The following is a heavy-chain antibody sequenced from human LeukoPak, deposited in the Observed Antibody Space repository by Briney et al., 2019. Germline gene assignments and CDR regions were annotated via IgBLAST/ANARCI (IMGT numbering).Heavy chain of an antibody. CDR3: AKECSGGSCYSNSQYYCYGMDV. V-gene: IGHV3-23*01. Sequence: GGSLRLSCAASGFTFSSSAMSWVRQAPGKGLEWVSAISSGGGTTYYADSVKGRFIISRDNSKSTLYLQMNSLRAEDTAVFYCAKECSGGSCYSNSQYYCYGMDVWGQGTTVTVSS. D-gene: IGHD2-15*01. J-gene: IGHJ6*02. CDR1: GFTFSSSA. CDR2: ISSGGGTT.